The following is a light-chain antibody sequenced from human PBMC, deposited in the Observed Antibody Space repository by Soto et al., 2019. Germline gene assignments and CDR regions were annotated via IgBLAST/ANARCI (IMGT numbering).Light chain of an antibody. CDR2: AAS. J-gene: IGKJ2*01. CDR3: QHSFNIPYT. CDR1: QTISTY. Sequence: DIQMTQSPSSLSASVGDRVTITCRASQTISTYLNWYQQNPGKAPKLLIYAASNLQSGVPSRFSGSGSGTDFTLTINSLLPEDFATYYCQHSFNIPYTFGQGTKLEIK. V-gene: IGKV1-39*01.